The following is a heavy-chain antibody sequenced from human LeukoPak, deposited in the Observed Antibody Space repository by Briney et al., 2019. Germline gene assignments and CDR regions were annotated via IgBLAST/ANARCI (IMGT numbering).Heavy chain of an antibody. D-gene: IGHD6-13*01. V-gene: IGHV4-34*01. J-gene: IGHJ4*02. CDR3: ARGARVSYSSSWDNFDY. CDR1: GRSFSGYY. Sequence: TSETLSLTCAVYGRSFSGYYWSWIRQPPGKGLEWIGEINHSGSTNYNPSLKSRVTISVDTSKNQFSLKLSSVTAADTAVYYCARGARVSYSSSWDNFDYWGQGTLVTVSS. CDR2: INHSGST.